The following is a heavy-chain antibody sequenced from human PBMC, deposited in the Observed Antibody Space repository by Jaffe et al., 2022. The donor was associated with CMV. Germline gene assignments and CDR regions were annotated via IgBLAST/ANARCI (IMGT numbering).Heavy chain of an antibody. J-gene: IGHJ4*02. Sequence: EVQLVESGGGLVQPGGSLRLSCAASGFTFSSYEMNWVRQAPGKGLEWVSYISSSGSTIYYADSVKGRFTISRDNAKNSLYLQMNSLRAEDTAVYYCARERYGAYGDTDYWGQGTLVTVSS. CDR2: ISSSGSTI. CDR3: ARERYGAYGDTDY. CDR1: GFTFSSYE. D-gene: IGHD4-17*01. V-gene: IGHV3-48*03.